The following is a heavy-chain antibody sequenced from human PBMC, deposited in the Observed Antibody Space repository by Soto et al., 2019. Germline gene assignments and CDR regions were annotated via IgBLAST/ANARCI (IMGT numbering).Heavy chain of an antibody. J-gene: IGHJ6*03. Sequence: GGSLRLSCAASGFTFSTYWMSWVRQAPGKGLEWVANIKQDGSEKYYVDSVKGRFTVSTDNAKNSLFLQMNTLRADDTAVYYCARADYWNDYYHYYMDVWGKGTTVPVAS. V-gene: IGHV3-7*04. CDR1: GFTFSTYW. D-gene: IGHD1-1*01. CDR2: IKQDGSEK. CDR3: ARADYWNDYYHYYMDV.